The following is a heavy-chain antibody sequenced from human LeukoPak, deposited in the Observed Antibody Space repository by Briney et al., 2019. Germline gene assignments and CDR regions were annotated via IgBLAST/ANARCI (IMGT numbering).Heavy chain of an antibody. CDR2: INHSGST. Sequence: SETLSLTCAVYGGSFSGYYWSWIRQPPGKGLEWIGEINHSGSTNYNPSLKSRVTISVDTSKNQFSLKLSSGTAADTAVYYCARRCSSTSCYRSWLGERRYYFDYWGQGTLVTVSS. D-gene: IGHD2-2*01. J-gene: IGHJ4*02. V-gene: IGHV4-34*01. CDR3: ARRCSSTSCYRSWLGERRYYFDY. CDR1: GGSFSGYY.